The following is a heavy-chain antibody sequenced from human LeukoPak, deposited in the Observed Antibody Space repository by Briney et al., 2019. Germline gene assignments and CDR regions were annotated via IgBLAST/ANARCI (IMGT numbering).Heavy chain of an antibody. CDR2: ITSRSNTI. V-gene: IGHV3-48*01. CDR3: ARGLDY. Sequence: GGSLRLSCAASGFTFSNYNRNWVRQAPGKGLEWVSYITSRSNTIYYPDSVRGRFTISRDNAKNSLYLQMNSLRAEDTAVYYCARGLDYWGQGTLVTVSS. J-gene: IGHJ4*02. CDR1: GFTFSNYN.